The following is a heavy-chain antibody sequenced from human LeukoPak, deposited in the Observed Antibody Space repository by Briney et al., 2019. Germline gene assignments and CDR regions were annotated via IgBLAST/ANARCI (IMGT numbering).Heavy chain of an antibody. CDR2: IWYDGSNK. CDR1: GFTFSSYG. D-gene: IGHD1-26*01. V-gene: IGHV3-33*01. Sequence: GGPLRLSCAASGFTFSSYGMHWVRQAPPKAQEWVAVIWYDGSNKYYADSVKGRFTISRDNSKNTLYLQMNSLRAEDTAVYYCARDGELPADYWGQGTLVTVSS. CDR3: ARDGELPADY. J-gene: IGHJ4*02.